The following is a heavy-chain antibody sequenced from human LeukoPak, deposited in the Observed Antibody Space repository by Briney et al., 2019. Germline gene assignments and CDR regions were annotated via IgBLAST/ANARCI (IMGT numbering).Heavy chain of an antibody. V-gene: IGHV3-30-3*01. CDR1: GFTFSTYA. CDR3: AKDYVGSLADAFDI. D-gene: IGHD2-15*01. J-gene: IGHJ3*02. Sequence: GGSLRLSCAASGFTFSTYAMHWVRQAPGKGLEWVTLISYDGSNKYYADSVKGRFTISRDNSKNTLYLQMNSLRAEDTAVYYCAKDYVGSLADAFDIWGQGTMVSVSS. CDR2: ISYDGSNK.